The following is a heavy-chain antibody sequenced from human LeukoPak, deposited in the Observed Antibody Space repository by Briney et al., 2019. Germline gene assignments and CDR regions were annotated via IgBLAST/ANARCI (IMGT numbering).Heavy chain of an antibody. J-gene: IGHJ4*02. V-gene: IGHV3-30*18. D-gene: IGHD6-19*01. CDR2: ISYDGSNK. CDR1: GFTFSSYG. Sequence: PGGSLRLSCAASGFTFSSYGMHWVRQAPGKGLEWVAVISYDGSNKYYADSVKGRFTISRDNSKNTLYLQMNSLRAEDTAVYYCAKGKYSSGWSYFDYWGQGTLVTVSS. CDR3: AKGKYSSGWSYFDY.